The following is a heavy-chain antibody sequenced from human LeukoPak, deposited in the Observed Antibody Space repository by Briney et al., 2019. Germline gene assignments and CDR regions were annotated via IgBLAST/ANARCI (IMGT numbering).Heavy chain of an antibody. CDR3: ARDGIVGATRSNFDY. D-gene: IGHD1-26*01. Sequence: IPGGSLRLSCAASGFTFSSIAMSWVRQAPDKGLEWVSLISSSGNYIYYADSVKGRFTISRDNAKNSLYLQMNSLRVEDTAVYYCARDGIVGATRSNFDYWGQGTLVTVSS. V-gene: IGHV3-21*01. CDR1: GFTFSSIA. J-gene: IGHJ4*02. CDR2: ISSSGNYI.